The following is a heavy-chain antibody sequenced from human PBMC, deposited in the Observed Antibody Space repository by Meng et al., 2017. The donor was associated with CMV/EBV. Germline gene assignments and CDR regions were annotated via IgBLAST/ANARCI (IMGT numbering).Heavy chain of an antibody. CDR1: GGTFSSYA. J-gene: IGHJ4*02. V-gene: IGHV1-69*10. CDR3: ARVQTGDYSYYFDY. Sequence: SVKVSCKASGGTFSSYAISWVRQAPGQGLEWMGGIIPILGIANYAQKFQGRVTITADKSTSTAYMELSSLRSEDTAVYYCARVQTGDYSYYFDYWGRGTLVTVSS. CDR2: IIPILGIA. D-gene: IGHD7-27*01.